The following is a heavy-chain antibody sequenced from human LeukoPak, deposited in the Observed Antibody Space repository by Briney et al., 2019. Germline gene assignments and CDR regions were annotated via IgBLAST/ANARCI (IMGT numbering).Heavy chain of an antibody. D-gene: IGHD5-18*01. CDR1: AGSISSSRHY. CDR3: ARQMKGYSYGFGGFDV. V-gene: IGHV4-39*01. Sequence: PSETLSLTCTVSAGSISSSRHYWGWIRQPPGKGLEWIGSIYYSGSAYYNPSLKSRVTISVDTSNNQFSLDLSSVTAADTAVYYCARQMKGYSYGFGGFDVWGQGTMVTVSS. CDR2: IYYSGSA. J-gene: IGHJ3*01.